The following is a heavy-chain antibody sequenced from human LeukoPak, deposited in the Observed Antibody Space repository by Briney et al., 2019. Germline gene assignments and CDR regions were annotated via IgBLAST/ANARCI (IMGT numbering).Heavy chain of an antibody. CDR1: GFTFSSYA. V-gene: IGHV3-30-3*01. CDR3: ARDLEYYYYGMDV. Sequence: GRSLRLSCAASGFTFSSYAMHWARLAPGKWLEWVAVISYDGSNKYYADSVQGRFTISRDNSKNTLYLQMNSLRAEDTAVYYCARDLEYYYYGMDVWGQGTTVTVSS. J-gene: IGHJ6*02. CDR2: ISYDGSNK.